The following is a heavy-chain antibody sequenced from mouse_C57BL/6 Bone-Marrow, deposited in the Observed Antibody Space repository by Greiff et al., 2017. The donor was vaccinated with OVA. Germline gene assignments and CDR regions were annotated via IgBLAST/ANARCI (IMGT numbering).Heavy chain of an antibody. CDR2: IRSKSNNYAT. Sequence: EVKLVESGGGLVQPKGSLKLSCAASGFSFNTYAMNWVRQAPGKGLEWVARIRSKSNNYATYYADSVKDRFTISRDDSESMLYLQMNNLKTEDTAMYYCVRQLRRYCYAMDYWGQGTSVTVSS. V-gene: IGHV10-1*01. J-gene: IGHJ4*01. CDR1: GFSFNTYA. CDR3: VRQLRRYCYAMDY. D-gene: IGHD1-1*01.